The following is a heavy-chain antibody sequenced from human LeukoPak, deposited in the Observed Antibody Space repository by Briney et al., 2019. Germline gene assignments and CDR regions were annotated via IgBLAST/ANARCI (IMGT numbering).Heavy chain of an antibody. V-gene: IGHV4-30-4*08. Sequence: SETLSLTCTVSGGSISSGDYYWSWIRQPRGKGLEWIGYIYYSGSTYYNPSLKSRVTISVDTSKNQFSLKLSSVTAADTAVYYCARVEYSYPVGYSYYMDVWGKGTTVTVSS. CDR2: IYYSGST. CDR3: ARVEYSYPVGYSYYMDV. CDR1: GGSISSGDYY. J-gene: IGHJ6*03. D-gene: IGHD5-18*01.